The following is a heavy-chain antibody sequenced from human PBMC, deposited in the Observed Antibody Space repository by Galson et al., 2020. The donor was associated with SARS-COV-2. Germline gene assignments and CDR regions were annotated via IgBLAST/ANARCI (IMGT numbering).Heavy chain of an antibody. CDR3: ARDVSGGASDI. J-gene: IGHJ3*02. Sequence: GGSLRLSCADSGFTFTNYAIHWVRQAPGKGLEWVAVISHDGRIEVYADSVKGRFTISRDNSENMLFLQMDSLRADDTAVYYCARDVSGGASDIWGQGTMVTVSS. CDR2: ISHDGRIE. V-gene: IGHV3-30*04. CDR1: GFTFTNYA. D-gene: IGHD1-26*01.